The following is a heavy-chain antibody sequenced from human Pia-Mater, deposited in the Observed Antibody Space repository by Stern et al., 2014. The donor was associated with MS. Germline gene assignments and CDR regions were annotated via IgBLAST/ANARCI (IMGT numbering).Heavy chain of an antibody. CDR1: GLPFSSYS. CDR3: ARHLYCSSTSCYTDDYYYYYGMDV. V-gene: IGHV3-21*01. CDR2: ISRSRSYI. J-gene: IGHJ6*02. D-gene: IGHD2-2*02. Sequence: EVQLVESGGGLVKPGGSLRLSCAASGLPFSSYSMNSVRQALGKGLEGVSSISRSRSYIYYADSVKGRFTISRDNAKNSLYLQMNSLRAEDTAVYYCARHLYCSSTSCYTDDYYYYYGMDVWGQGTTVTVSS.